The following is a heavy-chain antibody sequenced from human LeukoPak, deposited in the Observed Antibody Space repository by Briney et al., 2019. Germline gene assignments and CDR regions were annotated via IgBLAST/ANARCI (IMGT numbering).Heavy chain of an antibody. CDR3: ARARYYYYGMDV. CDR1: GFTFGSYE. J-gene: IGHJ6*02. Sequence: GGSLRLSCAASGFTFGSYEMNWVRQAPGKGLEWVSYISSSGSTIYYADSVKGRFTISRDNAKNSLYLQMNSLRAEDTAVYYCARARYYYYGMDVWGQGTTVTVSS. CDR2: ISSSGSTI. V-gene: IGHV3-48*03.